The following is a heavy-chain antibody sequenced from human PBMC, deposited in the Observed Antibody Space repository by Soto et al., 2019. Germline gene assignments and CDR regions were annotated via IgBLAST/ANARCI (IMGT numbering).Heavy chain of an antibody. CDR2: MSSDGGRI. CDR3: FHSRRAANHHVSG. V-gene: IGHV3-64D*06. J-gene: IGHJ4*02. CDR1: GWTFSTLS. Sequence: GGALGLSCSASGWTFSTLSMHRVRQSPGTGLEYVSHMSSDGGRIYYADSVKGRFTIYRDNSKNMLYLHMSSLRPDDSAVYYCFHSRRAANHHVSGWGQGTQVTVHS. D-gene: IGHD2-15*01.